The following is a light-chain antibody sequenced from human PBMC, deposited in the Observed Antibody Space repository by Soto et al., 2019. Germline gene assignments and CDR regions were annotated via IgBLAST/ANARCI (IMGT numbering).Light chain of an antibody. Sequence: QSALTQPASVSASPGQSITISCTGTSSDVGTYKYVSWYQHHPGKAPKLMIYDVSNRPSGVSNSFSGSKSGNTASLIISGLQTEDEADYYCSSYTTSSTLVFGGGTKVTVL. CDR3: SSYTTSSTLV. J-gene: IGLJ2*01. CDR1: SSDVGTYKY. V-gene: IGLV2-14*03. CDR2: DVS.